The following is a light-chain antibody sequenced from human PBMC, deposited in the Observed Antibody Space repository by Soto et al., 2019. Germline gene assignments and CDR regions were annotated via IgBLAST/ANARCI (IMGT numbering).Light chain of an antibody. CDR3: LQDYNYPQT. CDR1: QLIRND. CDR2: SAS. Sequence: IQMTQSPSSLSASVGERVTITCRASQLIRNDLGWYQQKPGEVPRLLIYSASTLQSGVPSRFSGSVSGTDFTLTISSRQPEDSATYYCLQDYNYPQTFGHGTKVEIK. J-gene: IGKJ1*01. V-gene: IGKV1-6*01.